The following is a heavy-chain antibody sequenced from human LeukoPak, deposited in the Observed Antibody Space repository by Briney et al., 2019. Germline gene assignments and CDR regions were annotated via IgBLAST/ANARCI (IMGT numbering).Heavy chain of an antibody. Sequence: PGGSLRLSCVTSGFTFSNHEMNWVRQAPGKGLEWVAYTSRGGSDISYADSVKGRFTISTDNANSSLYLQMNSLRAEDTAVYFCVRARLIRLENFFDYWGQGTLVTVSS. V-gene: IGHV3-48*03. CDR1: GFTFSNHE. J-gene: IGHJ4*02. CDR3: VRARLIRLENFFDY. D-gene: IGHD2-21*02. CDR2: TSRGGSDI.